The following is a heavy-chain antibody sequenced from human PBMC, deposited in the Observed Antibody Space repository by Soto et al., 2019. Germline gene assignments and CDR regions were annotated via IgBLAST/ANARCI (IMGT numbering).Heavy chain of an antibody. CDR3: ARVGYCSGGSCALGGPYRDV. J-gene: IGHJ6*03. V-gene: IGHV3-13*01. D-gene: IGHD2-15*01. CDR1: GFTFSSYD. Sequence: EVQLVESGGGLVQPGGSLRLSCAASGFTFSSYDMHWVRQATGKGLEWVSAIGTAGDTYYPGSVKGRFTIARENAKNSLYRQRNSLRAGDTAVYYCARVGYCSGGSCALGGPYRDVWGKGTTVTVSS. CDR2: IGTAGDT.